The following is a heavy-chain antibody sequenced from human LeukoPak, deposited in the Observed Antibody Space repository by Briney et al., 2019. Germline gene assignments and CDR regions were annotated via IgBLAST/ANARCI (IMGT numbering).Heavy chain of an antibody. D-gene: IGHD6-19*01. CDR1: GFAFRSYA. Sequence: GGSLRLSCAASGFAFRSYAMHWVRQAPGKGLEWVAVISYDGSNKYYADSVTGRFTVSRDNSNNTLSLQINSLRAEDTAVYYCARDWEYSSGWYYFDYWGQGTLVTVFS. V-gene: IGHV3-30*04. J-gene: IGHJ4*02. CDR3: ARDWEYSSGWYYFDY. CDR2: ISYDGSNK.